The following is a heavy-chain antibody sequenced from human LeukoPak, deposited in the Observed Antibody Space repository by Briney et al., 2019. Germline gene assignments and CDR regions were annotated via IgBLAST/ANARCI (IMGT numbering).Heavy chain of an antibody. D-gene: IGHD6-6*01. CDR2: ISADATGT. Sequence: GGSLRLSCAASGFTFTNYAMSWVRQAPGKGLGWVSIISADATGTYYADSLRGRFTISRDNSKNTLYLQVNSLRAEDTAVYYCAKTPHRLSSEIDHWGQGTLVTVSS. CDR3: AKTPHRLSSEIDH. J-gene: IGHJ4*02. CDR1: GFTFTNYA. V-gene: IGHV3-23*01.